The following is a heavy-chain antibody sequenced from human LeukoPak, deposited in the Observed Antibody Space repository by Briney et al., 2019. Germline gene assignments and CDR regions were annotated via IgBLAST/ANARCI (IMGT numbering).Heavy chain of an antibody. J-gene: IGHJ6*02. CDR2: IYYSGST. CDR1: GGSISSSSYY. CDR3: AKISSGWYDYYYGMDV. D-gene: IGHD6-19*01. V-gene: IGHV4-39*01. Sequence: SETLSLTCTVSGGSISSSSYYWGWIRQPPGKGLEWIGSIYYSGSTYYNPSLKSRVTIPVDTSKNQFSLKLSSVTAADTAVYYCAKISSGWYDYYYGMDVWGQGTTATVSS.